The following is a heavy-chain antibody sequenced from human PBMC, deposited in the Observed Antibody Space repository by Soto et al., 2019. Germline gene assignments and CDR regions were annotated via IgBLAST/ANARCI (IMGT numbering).Heavy chain of an antibody. Sequence: SETLSLTCTVSGGSISSGGYYWSWIRQHPGKGLEWIGYIYYSGSTHYNPSLKSRVTISVDTSKNQFSLKLSSVTAADTAVYYCARDLAGKDYYYGMDVWGQGTTVTVSS. J-gene: IGHJ6*02. CDR1: GGSISSGGYY. CDR3: ARDLAGKDYYYGMDV. D-gene: IGHD6-13*01. CDR2: IYYSGST. V-gene: IGHV4-31*03.